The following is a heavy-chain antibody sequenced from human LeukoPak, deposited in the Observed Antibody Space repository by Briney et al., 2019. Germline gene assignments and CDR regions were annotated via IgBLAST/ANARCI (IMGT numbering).Heavy chain of an antibody. D-gene: IGHD6-19*01. Sequence: GGSLRLSCAASGFTFSSYWMSWVRQAPGKGLEWVANIKQDGSEKYYVDSVKGRFTISRDNAKNSLYLQMNSLRAEDTAVYYCAKVEIAVAGGYYLDYWGQGTLVTVSS. CDR3: AKVEIAVAGGYYLDY. V-gene: IGHV3-7*05. CDR1: GFTFSSYW. J-gene: IGHJ4*02. CDR2: IKQDGSEK.